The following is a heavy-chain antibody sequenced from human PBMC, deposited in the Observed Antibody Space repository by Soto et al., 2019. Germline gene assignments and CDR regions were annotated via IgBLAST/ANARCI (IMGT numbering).Heavy chain of an antibody. D-gene: IGHD3-10*01. V-gene: IGHV1-8*01. CDR1: GYTFTNYD. CDR2: MNPDSENT. CDR3: ARGHYNYGYQEFDH. Sequence: ASVKVSCKASGYTFTNYDINWVRQAAGQGLEWMGWMNPDSENTGYAQKFQGRVSMTRNTSTSTAYMELSSLRPEDTAVYYCARGHYNYGYQEFDHWGQGALVTVSS. J-gene: IGHJ4*02.